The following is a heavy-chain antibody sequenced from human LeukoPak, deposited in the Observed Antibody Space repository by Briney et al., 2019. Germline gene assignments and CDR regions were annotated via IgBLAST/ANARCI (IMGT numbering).Heavy chain of an antibody. D-gene: IGHD6-19*01. CDR3: ASLAVAAKTFGY. CDR1: GFTFSTYS. V-gene: IGHV3-21*01. Sequence: PGGSLRLSCVASGFTFSTYSMNWVRQAPGKGLEWVSSISSSSDYIYYADSVKGRFTISRDNAKNSLYLQMNSLRAEDTAVYYCASLAVAAKTFGYWGQGTLVTVSS. CDR2: ISSSSDYI. J-gene: IGHJ4*02.